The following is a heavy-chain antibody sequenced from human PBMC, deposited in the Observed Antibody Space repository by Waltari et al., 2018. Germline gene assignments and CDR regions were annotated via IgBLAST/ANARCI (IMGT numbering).Heavy chain of an antibody. Sequence: EANLVESGGGLVQPGGSLRLSCAASGFTFNTFWMTWVRQAPGKGLEWVAQIKSDGRTEYYVDSVKGRFTSSRDNVANSVFLQMNSLRVDDTAVYYCGRRGDMDVWGQGTTVTVSS. CDR2: IKSDGRTE. CDR3: GRRGDMDV. CDR1: GFTFNTFW. J-gene: IGHJ6*02. V-gene: IGHV3-7*01.